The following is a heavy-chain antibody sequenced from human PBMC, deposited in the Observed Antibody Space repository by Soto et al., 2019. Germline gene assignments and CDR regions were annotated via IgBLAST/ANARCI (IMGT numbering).Heavy chain of an antibody. D-gene: IGHD2-15*01. Sequence: EVQLVESGGRLVQPGGSLRLSCAASGFTFSSDWMHWVRQAPRKGLVWVSRINSDGSSTSYADSLKGRFTISRDNAKNTLYLQMNRPRAEDTAVYYCVRTSLVVAAATLEDYWGQGTLVTVSS. CDR3: VRTSLVVAAATLEDY. V-gene: IGHV3-74*01. CDR1: GFTFSSDW. J-gene: IGHJ4*02. CDR2: INSDGSST.